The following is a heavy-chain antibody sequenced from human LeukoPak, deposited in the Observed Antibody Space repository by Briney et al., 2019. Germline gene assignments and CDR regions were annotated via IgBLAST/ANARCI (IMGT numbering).Heavy chain of an antibody. J-gene: IGHJ6*03. CDR2: VKQDGSDK. Sequence: GGSLRHSCAASGFTFNNYWMTWVRQAPGKGLEWVANVKQDGSDKYYVDSVKERFTISRDNAKNSLYLQLNSLRAEDTAVYYCARVGTYDTPDSHYRYMDVWGKGTTVTVSS. CDR1: GFTFNNYW. CDR3: ARVGTYDTPDSHYRYMDV. D-gene: IGHD3-16*01. V-gene: IGHV3-7*01.